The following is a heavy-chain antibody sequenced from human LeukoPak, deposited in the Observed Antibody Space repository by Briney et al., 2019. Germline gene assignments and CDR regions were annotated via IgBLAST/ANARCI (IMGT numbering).Heavy chain of an antibody. Sequence: GPSLRLSCAASGFTFSSYAMSWVRQAPGKGLEWVSAISGSGGSTYYGDSVKGRFTISRDDSKNTLYLQMNSLRAEDTAVYYCAKERGPMVRGAAENWGQGALVTVSS. CDR1: GFTFSSYA. J-gene: IGHJ4*02. D-gene: IGHD3-10*01. CDR3: AKERGPMVRGAAEN. CDR2: ISGSGGST. V-gene: IGHV3-23*01.